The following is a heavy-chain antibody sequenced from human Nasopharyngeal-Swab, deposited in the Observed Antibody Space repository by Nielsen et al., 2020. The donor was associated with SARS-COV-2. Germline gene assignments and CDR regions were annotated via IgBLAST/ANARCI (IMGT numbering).Heavy chain of an antibody. CDR1: GFTFSSYS. CDR3: ARVTGYSGYGCYDY. J-gene: IGHJ4*02. Sequence: GESLKISCAASGFTFSSYSMNWVRQAPGKGLEWVSSISSSSSYIYYADSVKGRFTISRDSAKNSLYLQMNSLRAEDTAVYYCARVTGYSGYGCYDYWGQGTLVTVSS. D-gene: IGHD5-12*01. CDR2: ISSSSSYI. V-gene: IGHV3-21*01.